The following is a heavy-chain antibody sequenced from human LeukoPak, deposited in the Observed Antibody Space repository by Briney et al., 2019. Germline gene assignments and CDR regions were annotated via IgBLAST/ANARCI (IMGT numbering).Heavy chain of an antibody. D-gene: IGHD5-12*01. Sequence: ASVKVSCKASGYTFTGYYMHWVRQAPGQGLEWMGWINPNSGGTNYAQKFQGRVTMTRDTSISTAYMELSRLRSDDTAVYYCARERGGYDPDFDYWGQGTLVTVSS. CDR3: ARERGGYDPDFDY. V-gene: IGHV1-2*02. J-gene: IGHJ4*02. CDR1: GYTFTGYY. CDR2: INPNSGGT.